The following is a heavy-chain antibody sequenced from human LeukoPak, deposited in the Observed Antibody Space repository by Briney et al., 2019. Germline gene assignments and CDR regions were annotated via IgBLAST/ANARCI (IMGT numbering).Heavy chain of an antibody. CDR3: ARSTVVTTSPDY. J-gene: IGHJ4*02. D-gene: IGHD4-23*01. CDR2: IYPGDSET. V-gene: IGHV5-51*01. CDR1: GYSFSNYW. Sequence: GESLKISCKASGYSFSNYWIGWVRQMPGKGLECMGIIYPGDSETKYSPSFQGQVTISADKSISTAYLQWSSLKASDTAMYYCARSTVVTTSPDYWGQGTLVTVSS.